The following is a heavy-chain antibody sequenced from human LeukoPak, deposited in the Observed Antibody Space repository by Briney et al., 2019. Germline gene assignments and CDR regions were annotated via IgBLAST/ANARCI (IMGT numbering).Heavy chain of an antibody. Sequence: PSETLSFTCTVSGGSISSSSYYWGSIRQPPGKGLEWIGSIYYSGSTYYNPSLKSRVTISVDTSKNQFSLKLSSVTAADTAVYYCARASSYYDFWSGYDHYYYYMDVWGKGTTVTVSS. CDR2: IYYSGST. J-gene: IGHJ6*03. CDR1: GGSISSSSYY. V-gene: IGHV4-39*07. D-gene: IGHD3-3*01. CDR3: ARASSYYDFWSGYDHYYYYMDV.